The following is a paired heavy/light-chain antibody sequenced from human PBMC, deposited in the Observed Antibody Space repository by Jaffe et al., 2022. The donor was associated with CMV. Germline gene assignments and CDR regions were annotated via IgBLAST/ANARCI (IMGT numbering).Heavy chain of an antibody. J-gene: IGHJ6*02. D-gene: IGHD2-8*02. CDR3: ARVSYNGGGCYSCGVDV. CDR2: INPSGGST. Sequence: QVQLVQSGAEVKKPGASVKVSCKASGYSFTSYYMHWVRQAPGQGLEWMGIINPSGGSTTYAQKFQARVTMTRDTSTSTVYMDLSSLRSEDTAVYYCARVSYNGGGCYSCGVDVWGQGTTVTVSS. V-gene: IGHV1-46*01. CDR1: GYSFTSYY.
Light chain of an antibody. V-gene: IGLV1-44*01. CDR2: SNN. CDR1: SSNIGSKT. J-gene: IGLJ3*02. Sequence: QSVLTQPPSASGTPGQRVTISCSGSSSNIGSKTVNWYQQLPGKAPKLLIYSNNQRPSGVSDRFSGSKSGTSASLAISGLQSEDEADYYCAAWDDILNGVVFGGGTKLTVL. CDR3: AAWDDILNGVV.